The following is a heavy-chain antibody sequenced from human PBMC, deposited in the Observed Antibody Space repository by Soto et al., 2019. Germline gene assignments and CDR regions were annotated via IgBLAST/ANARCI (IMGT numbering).Heavy chain of an antibody. CDR3: ARYLLWFAELRSGYYYGTDV. Sequence: QVQLVQSGAEEKKPGASVKVSCKASGYTFTSYAMHWVRQAPGQRLEWMGWINAGNGNTQYSQKFQGRVTITRDTTASTADLERCRLGSEDTAVYSCARYLLWFAELRSGYYYGTDVWGQGTTVTVSS. D-gene: IGHD3-10*01. J-gene: IGHJ6*02. CDR2: INAGNGNT. V-gene: IGHV1-3*05. CDR1: GYTFTSYA.